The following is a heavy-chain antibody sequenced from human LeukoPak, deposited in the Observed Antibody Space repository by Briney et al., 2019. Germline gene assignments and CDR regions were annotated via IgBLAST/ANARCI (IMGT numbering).Heavy chain of an antibody. Sequence: GSSVKVSCKASGGTFSSYAISWVRQPPGQGLEWMGGIIPIFGTANYAQQFQGRVTITTDESTSTAYMELSSLRSEDTAVYYCARSTSHCSSTSCYGFWFDPWGQGPLVTVSS. CDR2: IIPIFGTA. V-gene: IGHV1-69*05. J-gene: IGHJ5*02. CDR1: GGTFSSYA. CDR3: ARSTSHCSSTSCYGFWFDP. D-gene: IGHD2-2*01.